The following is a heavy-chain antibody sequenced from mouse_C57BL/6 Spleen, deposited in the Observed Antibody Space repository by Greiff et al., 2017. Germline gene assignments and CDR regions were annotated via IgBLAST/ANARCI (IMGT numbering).Heavy chain of an antibody. J-gene: IGHJ2*01. V-gene: IGHV3-6*01. CDR2: ISYDGSN. CDR3: ARGDSVYYFDY. CDR1: GYSITSGYY. Sequence: EVQRVESGPGLVKPSQSLSLTCSVTGYSITSGYYWNWIRQFPGNKLEWMGYISYDGSNNYNPSLKNRISITRDTSKNQFFLKLNSVTTEDTATYYCARGDSVYYFDYWGQGTTLTVSS.